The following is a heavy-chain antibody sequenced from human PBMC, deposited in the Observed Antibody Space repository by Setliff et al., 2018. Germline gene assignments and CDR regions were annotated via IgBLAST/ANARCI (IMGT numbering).Heavy chain of an antibody. CDR1: GLTFSSCT. V-gene: IGHV3-21*01. J-gene: IGHJ6*03. CDR3: ARVGEYRFLEWFMNYYYNYMDA. CDR2: IDVTSTWI. Sequence: PGESLKISCAASGLTFSSCTMNWVRQAPGQGLQWVSSIDVTSTWIYYADSVKGRFTISRDNAKNTVYLQMNSLRAEDTAVYYCARVGEYRFLEWFMNYYYNYMDAWGKGTTVTVSS. D-gene: IGHD3-3*01.